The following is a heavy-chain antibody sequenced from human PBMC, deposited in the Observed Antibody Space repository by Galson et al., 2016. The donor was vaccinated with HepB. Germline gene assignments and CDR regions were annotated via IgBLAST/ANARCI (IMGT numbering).Heavy chain of an antibody. CDR2: ISGSGDDT. V-gene: IGHV3-23*01. Sequence: SLRLSCAASGFTFTTYAMTWVRQAPGKGLEWVSSISGSGDDTFYADSVNGRFTISRDNSKNALYLQMDSLRTEDTAVYFCMRGQRLHGEDVDYWGQGTLVTVSS. CDR3: MRGQRLHGEDVDY. CDR1: GFTFTTYA. J-gene: IGHJ4*02.